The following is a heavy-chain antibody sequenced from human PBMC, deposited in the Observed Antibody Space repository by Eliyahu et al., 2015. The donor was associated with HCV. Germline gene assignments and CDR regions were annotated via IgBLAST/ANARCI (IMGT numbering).Heavy chain of an antibody. V-gene: IGHV4-59*08. CDR2: IHYSGIT. CDR3: ARGHPFDY. Sequence: QVQLQESGPGLVKPSETLSLICTVXGDSISSYYWSWIRQPPGKGLEWIAYIHYSGITSYNPSLKSRVTISVDTSRNQFSLKLSSVTAADTAVYYCARGHPFDYWGQGTLVTVSS. J-gene: IGHJ4*02. CDR1: GDSISSYY. D-gene: IGHD2-15*01.